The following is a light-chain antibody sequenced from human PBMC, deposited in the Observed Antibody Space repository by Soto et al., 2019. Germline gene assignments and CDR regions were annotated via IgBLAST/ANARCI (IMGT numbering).Light chain of an antibody. CDR1: QSISTW. CDR2: DAT. V-gene: IGKV1-5*01. Sequence: GDRVTITCRASQSISTWLAWYQQKPGKAPKVLIYDATRLESGVPSRFSGSGSGTEFTLTISSLQPDDFATYYCQQYNSYAMYTFGQGTKVDIK. J-gene: IGKJ2*01. CDR3: QQYNSYAMYT.